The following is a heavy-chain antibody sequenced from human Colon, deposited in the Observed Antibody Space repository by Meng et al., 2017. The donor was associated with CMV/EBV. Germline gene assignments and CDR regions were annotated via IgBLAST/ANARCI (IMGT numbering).Heavy chain of an antibody. CDR2: IYSSGGT. CDR1: GGSIKNYY. J-gene: IGHJ4*02. D-gene: IGHD2-2*01. V-gene: IGHV4-59*01. CDR3: AGNVEVLPTAKVLWDS. Sequence: SETLSLTCTVSGGSIKNYYWSWIRQSPGKEFEWIGYIYSSGGTNYSTSLKSRVTISVDTSKNQFSLRLNSVTAADTAVYYCAGNVEVLPTAKVLWDSWGQGMLVTVSS.